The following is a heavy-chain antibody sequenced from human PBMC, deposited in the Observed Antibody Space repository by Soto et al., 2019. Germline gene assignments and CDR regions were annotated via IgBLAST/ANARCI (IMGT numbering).Heavy chain of an antibody. CDR1: GFTFSGYA. Sequence: GSLRLSCAASGFTFSGYAMTWVRQAPGKGLEWVSGMSGSGYNTYYADSVKGRFTISRDNSKNTLYLQMNSLRAEDTAVYYCAKGGGSYSAPTWFDPWGQGTLVTVSS. CDR2: MSGSGYNT. D-gene: IGHD1-26*01. J-gene: IGHJ5*02. V-gene: IGHV3-23*01. CDR3: AKGGGSYSAPTWFDP.